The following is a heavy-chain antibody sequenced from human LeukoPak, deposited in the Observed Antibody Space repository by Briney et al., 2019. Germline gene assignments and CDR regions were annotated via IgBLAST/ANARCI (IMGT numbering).Heavy chain of an antibody. CDR2: IYPGDSDT. J-gene: IGHJ5*02. D-gene: IGHD3-10*01. V-gene: IGHV5-51*01. Sequence: GESLKISCKGSGSSFTSYWIGWVRQMPGKGLEGMGIIYPGDSDTRYSPSFPGQVTIPADKSISTAYLQWSSLKASDTAMYYCASRVETGDWFDPWGQGTLVTVSS. CDR1: GSSFTSYW. CDR3: ASRVETGDWFDP.